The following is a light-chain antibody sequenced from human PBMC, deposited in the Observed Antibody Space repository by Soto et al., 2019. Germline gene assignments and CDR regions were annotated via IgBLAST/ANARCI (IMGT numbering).Light chain of an antibody. CDR3: QQYNNWPRT. V-gene: IGKV3-15*01. CDR1: QSFSSN. J-gene: IGKJ5*01. CDR2: GAS. Sequence: EIVMTQSPAPLSVSPGGRATLSCRASQSFSSNLAWYQQKPGQAPRLLIYGASTRATGVPARFSGSGSGTEFTLTISSLQSEDFAVYYCQQYNNWPRTFGQGTRLEI.